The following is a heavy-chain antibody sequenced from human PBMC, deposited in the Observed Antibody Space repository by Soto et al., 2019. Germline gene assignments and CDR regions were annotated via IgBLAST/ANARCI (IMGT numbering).Heavy chain of an antibody. J-gene: IGHJ6*02. V-gene: IGHV5-10-1*01. D-gene: IGHD5-18*01. CDR3: ARRNTAMYYYYGMDV. Sequence: PGESLKISCKGSGYSFTGYWISWVRQMPGKGLEWMGRIDPSDSYTNYSPSFQGHVTISADKSISTAYLQWSSLKASDTAMYYCARRNTAMYYYYGMDVWGQGTTVTVSS. CDR1: GYSFTGYW. CDR2: IDPSDSYT.